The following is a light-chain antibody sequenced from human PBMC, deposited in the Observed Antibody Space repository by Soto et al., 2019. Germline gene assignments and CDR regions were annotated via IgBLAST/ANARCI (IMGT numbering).Light chain of an antibody. Sequence: DIQMNQSPSSLSASVGDRVTITCQASQDISNYLNWYQQKPGKAPKLLIYDASNLETGVPSRFSGSGSGTDFTLTISSLQPEDFATYYCLQDYTYPLTFGGGTKVDIK. CDR3: LQDYTYPLT. CDR2: DAS. V-gene: IGKV1-33*01. J-gene: IGKJ4*01. CDR1: QDISNY.